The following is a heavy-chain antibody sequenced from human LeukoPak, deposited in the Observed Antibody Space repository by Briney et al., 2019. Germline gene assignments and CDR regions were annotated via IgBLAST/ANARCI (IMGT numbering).Heavy chain of an antibody. CDR2: VYYSGST. Sequence: SETLSLTCTVSGGSISSYFWSWIRQPPGEGLEWIGYVYYSGSTNYNPSPKSRVTISVDTSKKQFSLKLSSATAADTAVYYCARVLDLSKRGLDAFDIWGQGTMVTVSS. V-gene: IGHV4-59*01. CDR3: ARVLDLSKRGLDAFDI. CDR1: GGSISSYF. J-gene: IGHJ3*02. D-gene: IGHD3-16*01.